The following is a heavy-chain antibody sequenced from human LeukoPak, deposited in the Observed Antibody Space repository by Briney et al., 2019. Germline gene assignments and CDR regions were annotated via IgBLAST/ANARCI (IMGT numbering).Heavy chain of an antibody. J-gene: IGHJ3*02. CDR3: ARQDGGYYYDSSGYYYVGDAFDI. D-gene: IGHD3-22*01. CDR1: GGSISSSSYY. Sequence: TSETLSFTCTVSGGSISSSSYYWGWIRQPPGKGLEWIGSIYYSGSTYYNPSLKSRVTISVDTSKNQFSLKLSSVTAADTAVYYCARQDGGYYYDSSGYYYVGDAFDIWGQGTMVTVSS. CDR2: IYYSGST. V-gene: IGHV4-39*01.